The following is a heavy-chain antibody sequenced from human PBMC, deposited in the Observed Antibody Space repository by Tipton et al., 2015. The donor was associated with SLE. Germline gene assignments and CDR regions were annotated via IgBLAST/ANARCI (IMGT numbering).Heavy chain of an antibody. J-gene: IGHJ6*03. V-gene: IGHV3-NL1*01. CDR2: IYSGGRT. Sequence: GSLRLSCAASGLTFSDSAMHWVRQAPGKGLEWVAVIYSGGRTVYADSVKDRFTISRDNSKNTLYLQMNSLRPEDTALYYCARVGHTYYYYYMDVWGKGTTVTVSS. D-gene: IGHD1-26*01. CDR3: ARVGHTYYYYYMDV. CDR1: GLTFSDSA.